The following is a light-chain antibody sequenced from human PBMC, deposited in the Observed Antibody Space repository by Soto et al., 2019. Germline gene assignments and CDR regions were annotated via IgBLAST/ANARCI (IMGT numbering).Light chain of an antibody. CDR3: CSYAGDSYV. CDR1: SIDVGNYNL. J-gene: IGLJ1*01. CDR2: DVS. V-gene: IGLV2-23*02. Sequence: QSALTQPASVSGSPGQSITISCTGTSIDVGNYNLVSWYQQHPGKAPKLMIYDVSKRPSGVSNRFSGSKSGNTASLTISGLQADDEADYYCCSYAGDSYVFGTGTKLTVL.